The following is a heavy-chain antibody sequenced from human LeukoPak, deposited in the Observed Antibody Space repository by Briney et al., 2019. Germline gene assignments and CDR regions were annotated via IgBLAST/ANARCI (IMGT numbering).Heavy chain of an antibody. D-gene: IGHD6-19*01. V-gene: IGHV4-34*01. CDR1: VGSFSGYY. CDR2: INHSGST. CDR3: ASLYSSGWFDFDY. J-gene: IGHJ4*02. Sequence: PSETLSLTCAVYVGSFSGYYWSWIRQPPGKGLEWIGEINHSGSTNYNPSLKSRVTISVDTSKNQFSLKLSSVTAADTAVYYCASLYSSGWFDFDYWGQGTLVTVSS.